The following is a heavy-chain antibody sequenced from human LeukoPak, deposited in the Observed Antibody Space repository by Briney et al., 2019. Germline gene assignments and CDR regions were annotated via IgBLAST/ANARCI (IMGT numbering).Heavy chain of an antibody. CDR1: GGSMRSSNFY. D-gene: IGHD3-9*01. CDR2: INYSGHT. Sequence: SETLSLTCTVSGGSMRSSNFYWGWIRQPPGTGLEWFGNINYSGHTYFNPSVKSRVTLSVDVSKNRFSLNLTSVTAADTALYFCARTHFDSLGWFDPWGQGIQVIVSS. CDR3: ARTHFDSLGWFDP. V-gene: IGHV4-39*07. J-gene: IGHJ5*02.